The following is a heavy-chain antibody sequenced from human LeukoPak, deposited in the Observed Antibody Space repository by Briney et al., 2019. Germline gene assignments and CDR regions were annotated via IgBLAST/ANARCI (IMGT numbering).Heavy chain of an antibody. CDR1: GGTFSSYA. J-gene: IGHJ4*02. V-gene: IGHV1-69*05. D-gene: IGHD2-15*01. CDR3: ARASLGYCSGGSCYEGGFVY. CDR2: IIPIFGTA. Sequence: SVKVSCKASGGTFSSYAISWVRQAPGQGLEWMGRIIPIFGTANYAQKFQGRVTITTDESTSTAYMELSSLRSEDTAVYYCARASLGYCSGGSCYEGGFVYWGQGTLVTVSS.